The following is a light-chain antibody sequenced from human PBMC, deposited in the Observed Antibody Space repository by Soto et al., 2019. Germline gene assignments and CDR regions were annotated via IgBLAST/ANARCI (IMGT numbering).Light chain of an antibody. J-gene: IGKJ5*01. CDR3: QHRSNRPAN. CDR1: QTITTY. Sequence: EIVLTQSPATLSLSPGESATLSCRASQTITTYLAWYQQKPGQPPRLLIYGASNRATGIPARFSGSGSGTDFTLTISNLEPEDFAVYYCQHRSNRPANFGQGTRLEIK. V-gene: IGKV3-11*01. CDR2: GAS.